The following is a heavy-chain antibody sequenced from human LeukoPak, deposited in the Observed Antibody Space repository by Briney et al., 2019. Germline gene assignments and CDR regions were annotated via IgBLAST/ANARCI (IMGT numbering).Heavy chain of an antibody. CDR1: GGTFSSYA. J-gene: IGHJ5*02. Sequence: GSSVKVSCKASGGTFSSYAISWVRQAPGQGLEWMGGIIPIFGTANYAQKFQGRVTITADESTSTAYMELSSLRSEDTAVYYCARGGSGSYYKNWFDPWGQGTLVTVSS. CDR2: IIPIFGTA. D-gene: IGHD3-10*01. CDR3: ARGGSGSYYKNWFDP. V-gene: IGHV1-69*01.